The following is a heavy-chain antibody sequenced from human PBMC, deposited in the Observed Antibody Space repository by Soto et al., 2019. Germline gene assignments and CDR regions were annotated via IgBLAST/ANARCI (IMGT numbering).Heavy chain of an antibody. CDR2: IYHSGST. V-gene: IGHV4-30-2*01. Sequence: TSETLSLTCAVYGGSFGGYSWSWIRQPPGKGLEWIGYIYHSGSTYYNPSLKSRVTISVDRSKNQFSLKLSSVTAADTAVYYCARADTAMGWFWFDPWGQGTLVTVSS. CDR3: ARADTAMGWFWFDP. D-gene: IGHD5-18*01. CDR1: GGSFGGYS. J-gene: IGHJ5*02.